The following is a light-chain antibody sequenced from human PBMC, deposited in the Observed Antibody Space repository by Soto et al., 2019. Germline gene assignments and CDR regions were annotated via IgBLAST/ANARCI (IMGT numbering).Light chain of an antibody. J-gene: IGLJ2*01. CDR2: DSD. Sequence: QLVLTQPPSVSGAPGQRVTISCTGSSSNIGAGYAVHWYQQRPRTAPKLLISDSDNRPSGVPDRFSGSKSGTSASLAITGLQAEDEADYYCQSYDNSHDWDVIFGGGTKVTVL. CDR3: QSYDNSHDWDVI. CDR1: SSNIGAGYA. V-gene: IGLV1-40*01.